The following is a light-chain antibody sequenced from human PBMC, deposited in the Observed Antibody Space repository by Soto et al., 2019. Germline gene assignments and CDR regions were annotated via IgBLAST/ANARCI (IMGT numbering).Light chain of an antibody. Sequence: DIQMTQSPSTLSASVGDRVTITCRASQSISSWLAWYQQKPGKAPKLLIYKASSLENAVPSRFSGSGSGTEFTLTICSLQPDDFATYYCQQYNSYWTFGQGTKVDIK. CDR3: QQYNSYWT. CDR1: QSISSW. V-gene: IGKV1-5*03. CDR2: KAS. J-gene: IGKJ1*01.